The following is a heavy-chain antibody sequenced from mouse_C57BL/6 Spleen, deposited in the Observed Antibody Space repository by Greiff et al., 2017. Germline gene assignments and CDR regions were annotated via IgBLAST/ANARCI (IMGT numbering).Heavy chain of an antibody. CDR2: IDPETGGT. J-gene: IGHJ4*01. CDR3: TRGYDWMDY. Sequence: VQLQQSGAELVRPGASVTLSCKASGYTFTDYEMHWVKQTPVHGLEWIGAIDPETGGTAYNQKFKGKAILAADKTSSTAYMELRSLTSEDSAVYYCTRGYDWMDYWGQGTSVTVSS. V-gene: IGHV1-15*01. D-gene: IGHD2-4*01. CDR1: GYTFTDYE.